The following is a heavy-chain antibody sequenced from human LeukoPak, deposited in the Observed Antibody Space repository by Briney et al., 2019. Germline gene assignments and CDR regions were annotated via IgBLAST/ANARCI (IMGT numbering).Heavy chain of an antibody. D-gene: IGHD3-16*01. CDR1: VYTFTGYY. Sequence: GASVKVSCTASVYTFTGYYMHWGRQAPGHGLEWRGWINPKSGGTNNAQKSQGMVAIARDTSISTAYMELSRLRSDDTAVYYCERESGERVRDDAFDIWGQGTMVTVSS. V-gene: IGHV1-2*02. J-gene: IGHJ3*02. CDR2: INPKSGGT. CDR3: ERESGERVRDDAFDI.